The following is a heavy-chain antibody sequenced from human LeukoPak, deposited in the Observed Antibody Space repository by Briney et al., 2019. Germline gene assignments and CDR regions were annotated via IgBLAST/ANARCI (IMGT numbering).Heavy chain of an antibody. J-gene: IGHJ4*02. CDR3: AKASGHLLDKSGYFDY. D-gene: IGHD3-10*01. CDR2: INPSGGST. Sequence: ASVKVSCKASGYTFTSYYMHWVRQAPGQGLEWMGIINPSGGSTSYAQKFQGRVTMTRDTSTSTVYMELSSLRAEDTALYYCAKASGHLLDKSGYFDYWGQGTLVTVSS. CDR1: GYTFTSYY. V-gene: IGHV1-46*01.